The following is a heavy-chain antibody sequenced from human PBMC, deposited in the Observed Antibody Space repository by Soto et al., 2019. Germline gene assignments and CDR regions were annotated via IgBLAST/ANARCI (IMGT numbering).Heavy chain of an antibody. J-gene: IGHJ5*02. CDR1: GFTFDDYA. CDR3: AKSTGSIHTRGMFDP. CDR2: ISWNSGSI. Sequence: EVQLVESGGGLVQPGRSLRLSCAASGFTFDDYAMHWVRQAPGKGLEWVSGISWNSGSIGYADSVKGRFTISRDNARNSRYLQMNSLRAEDTALYYCAKSTGSIHTRGMFDPWGQGTLVTVSS. D-gene: IGHD2-2*01. V-gene: IGHV3-9*01.